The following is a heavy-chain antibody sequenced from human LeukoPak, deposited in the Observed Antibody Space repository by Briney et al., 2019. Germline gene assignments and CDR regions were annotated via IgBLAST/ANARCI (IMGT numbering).Heavy chain of an antibody. V-gene: IGHV4-59*01. Sequence: SETLSLTCTVSGGSISSYYWSWIRQPPGKGLEWIGYIYYSGSTNYNPSLKSRVTISVDTSKNQFSLKLSSVTAADTAVYYCARTYMIGVLDYWGQGTLVTVSS. CDR2: IYYSGST. CDR3: ARTYMIGVLDY. D-gene: IGHD3-10*02. J-gene: IGHJ4*02. CDR1: GGSISSYY.